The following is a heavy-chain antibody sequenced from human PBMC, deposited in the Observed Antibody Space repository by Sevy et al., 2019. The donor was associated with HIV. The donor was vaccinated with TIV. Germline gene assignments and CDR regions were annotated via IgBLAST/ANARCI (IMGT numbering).Heavy chain of an antibody. CDR1: GFAFSNAW. J-gene: IGHJ3*02. CDR2: IKTTADGGPT. V-gene: IGHV3-15*01. Sequence: GGSLRLSCAASGFAFSNAWMSWVRQAPGKGLGWVGRIKTTADGGPTDYAAPVKERFINSRDDSKNTLYLQMNSLKSEDTAVYYCTTNDVFDIWGQGTMVTVSS. CDR3: TTNDVFDI.